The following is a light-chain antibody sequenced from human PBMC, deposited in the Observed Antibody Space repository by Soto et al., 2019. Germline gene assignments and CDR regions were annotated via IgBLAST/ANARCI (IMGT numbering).Light chain of an antibody. CDR2: DVS. Sequence: QSALTQPASVSGSPGQSITISCTGTSSDIGGYNYVSWYQQLPGKVPKLIIYDVSNRPSGVSDRFSGSKSGNAASLTISGLQADDEADYYCSSYTSTSTLYVFRTGTKVTVL. CDR1: SSDIGGYNY. CDR3: SSYTSTSTLYV. V-gene: IGLV2-14*03. J-gene: IGLJ1*01.